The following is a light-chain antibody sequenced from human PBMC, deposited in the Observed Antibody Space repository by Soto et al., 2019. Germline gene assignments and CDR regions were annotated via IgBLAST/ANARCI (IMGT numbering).Light chain of an antibody. CDR1: SSNIGTNY. CDR2: KND. J-gene: IGLJ3*02. CDR3: ASWDESLSGVV. Sequence: QSVLTQSPSASGTPGQTVTISCSGSSSNIGTNYVFWYQHLPGTAPKLLLYKNDQRPSGVPDRFSGSNSATSASLAISGLRADDEAHYSCASWDESLSGVVFGGGTKLTVL. V-gene: IGLV1-47*01.